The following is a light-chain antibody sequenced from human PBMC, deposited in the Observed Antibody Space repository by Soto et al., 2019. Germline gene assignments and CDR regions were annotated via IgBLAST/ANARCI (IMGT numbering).Light chain of an antibody. CDR1: QSINSD. Sequence: DVQMTQSPSTLSSSVGDRVTITCRASQSINSDLAWYQQKPGKAPQLLIYRASSLESGVPSRFIGSGCRTEFTLTITILQPDDFATYYCQQHNNYWTFGHGTRVEIK. J-gene: IGKJ1*01. V-gene: IGKV1-5*03. CDR3: QQHNNYWT. CDR2: RAS.